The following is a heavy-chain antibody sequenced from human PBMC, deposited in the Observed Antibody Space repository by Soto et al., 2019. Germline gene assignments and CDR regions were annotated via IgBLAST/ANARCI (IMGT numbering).Heavy chain of an antibody. CDR3: ARDDLITIGPGVVDY. CDR1: GFTFSSYA. Sequence: QPGGSLRLSCAASGFTFSSYAMHWVRQAPGKGLEWVAVISYDGSNKYYADSLKGRFTISRDNSKNTLYLQMNSLRAEDTAVYYCARDDLITIGPGVVDYWGQGTLVTVSS. V-gene: IGHV3-30-3*01. D-gene: IGHD3-10*01. CDR2: ISYDGSNK. J-gene: IGHJ4*02.